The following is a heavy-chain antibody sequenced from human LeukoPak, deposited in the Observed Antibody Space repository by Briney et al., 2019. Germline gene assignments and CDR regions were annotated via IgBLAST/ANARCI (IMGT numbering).Heavy chain of an antibody. D-gene: IGHD3-22*01. CDR1: GGSISSGSYY. CDR3: ARDRFHYDSSGRRDAFDI. CDR2: IYTSGST. J-gene: IGHJ3*02. Sequence: PSETLSLTCTVSGGSISSGSYYWSWIRQPAGKGLEWIGRIYTSGSTNYNPSLKSRVTMSVDTSKNQFSLKLSSVTAADTAVYYCARDRFHYDSSGRRDAFDIWGQGTMVTVSS. V-gene: IGHV4-61*02.